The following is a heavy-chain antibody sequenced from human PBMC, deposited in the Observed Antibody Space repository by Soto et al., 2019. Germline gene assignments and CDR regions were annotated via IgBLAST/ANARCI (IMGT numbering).Heavy chain of an antibody. CDR3: ARTQDPLRFLDPYGMDV. CDR1: GGSISSYY. V-gene: IGHV4-59*01. D-gene: IGHD3-3*01. CDR2: IYYSGST. J-gene: IGHJ6*02. Sequence: SETLSLTCTVSGGSISSYYWSWIRQPPGKGLEWIGYIYYSGSTNYNPSLKSRVTISVDTSKNQFSLKLSSVTAADTAVYYCARTQDPLRFLDPYGMDVWGQGTTVTVSS.